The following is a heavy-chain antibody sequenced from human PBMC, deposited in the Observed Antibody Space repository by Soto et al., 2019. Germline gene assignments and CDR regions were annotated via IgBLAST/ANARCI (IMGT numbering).Heavy chain of an antibody. CDR1: GFTFSSYS. CDR3: ARLIAVAGTTQGWAIDY. J-gene: IGHJ4*02. D-gene: IGHD6-19*01. V-gene: IGHV3-21*01. CDR2: ISSSSSYI. Sequence: GGSLRLSCAASGFTFSSYSMNWVRQAPGKGLEWVSSISSSSSYIYYADSVKGRFTISRDNAKNSLYLQMNSLRAEDTAVYYCARLIAVAGTTQGWAIDYWGQGTLVTVSS.